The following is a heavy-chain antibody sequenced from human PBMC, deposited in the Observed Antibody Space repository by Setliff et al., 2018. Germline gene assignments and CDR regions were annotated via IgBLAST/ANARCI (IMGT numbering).Heavy chain of an antibody. J-gene: IGHJ6*03. CDR1: GGSISSSY. D-gene: IGHD3-10*01. Sequence: PSETLSLTCTVSGGSISSSYWSWIRQPPGTGLEWIGYFYHSGSMNYNPSLKGRVTMSVDTSNNQLSLKLTSGSAADTAVYYCARAYYYGSGNSHKYYMDVWGKGTAVTV. CDR3: ARAYYYGSGNSHKYYMDV. CDR2: FYHSGSM. V-gene: IGHV4-4*09.